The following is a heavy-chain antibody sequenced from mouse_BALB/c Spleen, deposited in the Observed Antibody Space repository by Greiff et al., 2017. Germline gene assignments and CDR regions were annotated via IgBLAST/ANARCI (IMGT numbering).Heavy chain of an antibody. D-gene: IGHD3-3*01. CDR2: IDPENGDT. V-gene: IGHV14-1*01. CDR3: ARGLEGFAY. Sequence: EVQLQQSGAELVRPGASVKLSCTASGFNIKDYYMHWVKQRPEQGLEWIGWIDPENGDTEYAPKFQGKATITADTSSNTAYLQLSSLTSEDTAVYYCARGLEGFAYWGQGTLVTVSA. CDR1: GFNIKDYY. J-gene: IGHJ3*01.